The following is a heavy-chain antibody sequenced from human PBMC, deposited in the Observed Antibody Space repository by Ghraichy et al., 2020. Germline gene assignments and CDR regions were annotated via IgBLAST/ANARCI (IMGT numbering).Heavy chain of an antibody. D-gene: IGHD1-26*01. CDR2: ISYDGSNK. CDR1: GFTFSSYA. J-gene: IGHJ4*02. CDR3: ASVGASDY. V-gene: IGHV3-30*01. Sequence: GGSLRLSCAASGFTFSSYAMHWVRQAPGKGLEWVAVISYDGSNKYYADSVKGRFTISRDNSKNTLYLQMNSLRAEDTAVYYCASVGASDYWGQGTLVTVSS.